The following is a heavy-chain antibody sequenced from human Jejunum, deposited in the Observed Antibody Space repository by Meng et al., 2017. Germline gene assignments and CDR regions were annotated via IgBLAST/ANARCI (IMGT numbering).Heavy chain of an antibody. D-gene: IGHD2-8*01. CDR2: IDPSEST. V-gene: IGHV4-4*02. CDR3: ARAYCTDVSCHDFFDS. J-gene: IGHJ4*02. Sequence: VQLPGSGPGLVNPSGTLSLTCAVSGASISRTNWWSWVRQPPGKGLEWIGKIDPSESTHYNPSLKGRVTISADRSKNQFSLRLTSVTAADTAIYYCARAYCTDVSCHDFFDSWGQGTLVTVSS. CDR1: GASISRTNW.